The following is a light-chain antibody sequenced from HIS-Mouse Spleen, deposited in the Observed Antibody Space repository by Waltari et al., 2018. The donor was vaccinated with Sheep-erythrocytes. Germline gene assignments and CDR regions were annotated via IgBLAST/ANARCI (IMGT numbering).Light chain of an antibody. J-gene: IGLJ3*02. V-gene: IGLV2-8*01. CDR3: SSYAGSNNWV. CDR1: RSVVGGYNY. Sequence: QSALTQPPSASGSPGQSVPFSFTATRSVVGGYNYVPWYLQHPGKAPKLMIYEVSKRPSGVPDRFSGSKSGNTASLTVSGLQAEDEADYYCSSYAGSNNWVFGGGTKLTVL. CDR2: EVS.